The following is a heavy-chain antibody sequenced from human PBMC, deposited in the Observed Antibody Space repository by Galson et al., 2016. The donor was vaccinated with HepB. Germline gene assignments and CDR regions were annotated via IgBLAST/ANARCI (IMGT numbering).Heavy chain of an antibody. CDR3: ARGVGAHTIHGMDV. J-gene: IGHJ6*02. Sequence: EWVSSISSSGSYTYNTDPEKGRFTISRDDAKNSLYLQMNSLRDEDTAVYYCARGVGAHTIHGMDVWGQGIRVTVSS. D-gene: IGHD1-26*01. V-gene: IGHV3-21*01. CDR2: ISSSGSYT.